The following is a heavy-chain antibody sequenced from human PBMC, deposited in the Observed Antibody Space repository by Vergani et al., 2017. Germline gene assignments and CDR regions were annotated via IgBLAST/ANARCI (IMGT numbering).Heavy chain of an antibody. CDR2: FDPEHGEV. CDR3: AIVTYYYDSSGYYLDY. J-gene: IGHJ4*02. D-gene: IGHD3-22*01. CDR1: GYSLTDLT. V-gene: IGHV1-24*01. Sequence: QVQLVQSGCEVRKPGASVKVSCQVSGYSLTDLTIHWVRQAPGKGLEWMGGFDPEHGEVTFAHHIQGRVTMTEDISTDTAYMELSSLRPVDTALYYCAIVTYYYDSSGYYLDYWGQGTLVTVSS.